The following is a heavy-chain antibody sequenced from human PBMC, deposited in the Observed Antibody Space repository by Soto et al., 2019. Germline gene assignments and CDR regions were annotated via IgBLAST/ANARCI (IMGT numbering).Heavy chain of an antibody. CDR1: GYSISSGYY. V-gene: IGHV4-38-2*01. CDR3: ARVGGYGMDV. Sequence: SETLSLTCAVSGYSISSGYYWGWIRQPPGKGLEWIGSIYHSGSTYYNPSLKSRVTISVDTSKNQFSLKLSSVTAADTAVYYCARVGGYGMDVWGQGTTVTVSS. J-gene: IGHJ6*02. D-gene: IGHD3-10*01. CDR2: IYHSGST.